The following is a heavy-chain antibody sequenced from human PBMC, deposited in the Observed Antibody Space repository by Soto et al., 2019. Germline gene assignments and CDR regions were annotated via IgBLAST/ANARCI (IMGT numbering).Heavy chain of an antibody. J-gene: IGHJ4*02. CDR3: STFYYGSRLD. Sequence: GGSLRLSCAASGFTFSHVWMSWVRQVPGKGLEWVGRIKSRSDGGAIDYAAPVEGRFTISRDDSRNMLYLQMNSLKTDDTAVYYCSTFYYGSRLDWGQGTLVIVSS. CDR2: IKSRSDGGAI. D-gene: IGHD3-10*01. V-gene: IGHV3-15*01. CDR1: GFTFSHVW.